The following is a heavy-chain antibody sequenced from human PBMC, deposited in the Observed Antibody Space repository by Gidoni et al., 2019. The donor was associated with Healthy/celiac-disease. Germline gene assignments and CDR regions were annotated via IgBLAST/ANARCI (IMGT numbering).Heavy chain of an antibody. V-gene: IGHV1-69*02. CDR2: IIPILGIA. Sequence: QVQLVQSGAEVKKPGSSVKVSCKASGGTFSSYTISWVRQAPGQGLEWMGRIIPILGIANYAQKFQGRDTITADKSTSTAYMELSSLRSEDTAVYYCARGLYYYDSSGYLPDYWGQGTLVTVSS. J-gene: IGHJ4*02. CDR1: GGTFSSYT. CDR3: ARGLYYYDSSGYLPDY. D-gene: IGHD3-22*01.